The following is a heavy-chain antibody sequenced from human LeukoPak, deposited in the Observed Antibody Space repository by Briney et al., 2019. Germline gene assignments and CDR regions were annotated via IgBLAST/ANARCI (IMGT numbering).Heavy chain of an antibody. CDR2: INDDSSDI. J-gene: IGHJ4*02. CDR3: ARDTFQPGLIDS. D-gene: IGHD2-2*01. CDR1: GFTFCLYA. V-gene: IGHV3-21*05. Sequence: KPGGSLRLSCAASGFTFCLYAMNWARQAPGKGLEWVSYINDDSSDIHYAGSVRGRFTISRDDARKTLYLQLSSLRVEDTAVYYCARDTFQPGLIDSWGQGTLVTVSS.